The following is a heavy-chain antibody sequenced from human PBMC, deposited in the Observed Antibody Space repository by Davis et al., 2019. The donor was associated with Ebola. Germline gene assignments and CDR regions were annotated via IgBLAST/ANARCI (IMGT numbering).Heavy chain of an antibody. CDR3: ARFGYSYGYYFDY. D-gene: IGHD5-18*01. J-gene: IGHJ4*02. CDR1: GFTFSSYS. Sequence: GESLKISCAASGFTFSSYSMNWVRQAPGKGLEWVSYISSSSSTIYYADSVKSRFTISRDNAKNSLYLQMNSLRDEDTAVYYCARFGYSYGYYFDYWGQGTLVTVSS. V-gene: IGHV3-48*02. CDR2: ISSSSSTI.